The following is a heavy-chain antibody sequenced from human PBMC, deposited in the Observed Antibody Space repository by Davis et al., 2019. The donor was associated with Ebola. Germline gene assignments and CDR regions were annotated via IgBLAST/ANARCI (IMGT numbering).Heavy chain of an antibody. CDR2: IYSGGST. Sequence: GESLKISCAASGFTFSNAWMSWVRQAPGKGLEWVSGIYSGGSTYYADSVKGRFTISRHNSKNTLYLQMNSLRAEDTAVYYCAREVPYGSGYYYYYGMDVWGQGTTVTVSS. CDR1: GFTFSNAW. V-gene: IGHV3-53*04. CDR3: AREVPYGSGYYYYYGMDV. J-gene: IGHJ6*02. D-gene: IGHD3-10*01.